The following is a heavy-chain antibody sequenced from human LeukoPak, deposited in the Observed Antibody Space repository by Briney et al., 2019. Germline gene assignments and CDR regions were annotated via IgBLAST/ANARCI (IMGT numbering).Heavy chain of an antibody. CDR1: GFTFSSYG. J-gene: IGHJ4*02. CDR2: IRYDGSNK. Sequence: GGSLRLSCAASGFTFSSYGMQWVRQAPGKGLEWVAFIRYDGSNKYYADSVKGRFTISRDNSKNTLYLQMNSLRAEDMAVYYCAKDRAYYDILTGLDYWGQGTLVTVSS. D-gene: IGHD3-9*01. V-gene: IGHV3-30*02. CDR3: AKDRAYYDILTGLDY.